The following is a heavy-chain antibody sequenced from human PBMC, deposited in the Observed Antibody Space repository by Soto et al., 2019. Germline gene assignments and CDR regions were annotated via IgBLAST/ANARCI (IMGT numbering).Heavy chain of an antibody. Sequence: SETLSLTCTVSGGSISSGGYYWSWIRQHPGKGLEWIGYIYYSGSTYYNPSLKSRVTISVDTSKNQFSLKLSSVTAADTAVYYCARGGRPYYDSSGYLDYWAQGTLVTVS. CDR2: IYYSGST. CDR3: ARGGRPYYDSSGYLDY. J-gene: IGHJ4*02. V-gene: IGHV4-31*03. CDR1: GGSISSGGYY. D-gene: IGHD3-22*01.